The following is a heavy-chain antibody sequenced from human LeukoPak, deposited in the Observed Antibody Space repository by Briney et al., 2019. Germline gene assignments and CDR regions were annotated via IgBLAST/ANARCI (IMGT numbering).Heavy chain of an antibody. J-gene: IGHJ5*02. V-gene: IGHV3-23*01. CDR3: AKGGVYSGYAFDP. CDR2: ISSSGDVT. D-gene: IGHD5-12*01. CDR1: GFTFSSYA. Sequence: GGSLRLSCAAPGFTFSSYAMSWVRQAPGKGLAWVSAISSSGDVTKYADSAKSRFTISRDNSKNTVYLQMNSLRAEDTAVYYCAKGGVYSGYAFDPWGQGTLVTVSS.